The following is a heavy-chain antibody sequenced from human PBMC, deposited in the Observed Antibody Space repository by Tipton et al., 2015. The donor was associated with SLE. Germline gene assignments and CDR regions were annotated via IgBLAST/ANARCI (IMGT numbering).Heavy chain of an antibody. D-gene: IGHD6-13*01. CDR3: ARGWYSSSGGGYYFDY. V-gene: IGHV4-59*12. CDR2: IYYSGST. CDR1: GGSISSYY. Sequence: TLSLTCTVSGGSISSYYWSWIRQPPGKGLEWIGYIYYSGSTNYNPSLTSRVTISVDTSKNPFSLKLSSVTAADTAVYYCARGWYSSSGGGYYFDYWGQGTLVTVSS. J-gene: IGHJ4*02.